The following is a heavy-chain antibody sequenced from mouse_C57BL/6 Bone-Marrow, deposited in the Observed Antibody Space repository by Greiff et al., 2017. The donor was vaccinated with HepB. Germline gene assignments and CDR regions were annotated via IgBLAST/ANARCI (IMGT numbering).Heavy chain of an antibody. V-gene: IGHV1-19*01. D-gene: IGHD2-4*01. CDR2: INPYNGGT. Sequence: VQLQQSGPVLVKPGASVKMSCKASGYTFTDYYMNWVKQSHGKSLEWIGVINPYNGGTSYNQKFKGKATLTVDKSSSTAYMELNSLTSEDSAVYYCARGVYEYDEVHWGQGTTLTVSS. CDR1: GYTFTDYY. CDR3: ARGVYEYDEVH. J-gene: IGHJ2*01.